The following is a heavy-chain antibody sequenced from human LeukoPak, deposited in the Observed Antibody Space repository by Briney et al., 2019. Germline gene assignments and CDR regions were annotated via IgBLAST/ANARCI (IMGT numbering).Heavy chain of an antibody. J-gene: IGHJ4*02. Sequence: ASVKVSCKASGYDFTSVGITWVRRAPGQGLEWMGWISPYNGKTRYVQKFQGRVAMPPETSSTTASMELRGLRVNDRHGYYCARAGSGSGWYFDYWGQGTLVTVSS. V-gene: IGHV1-18*01. D-gene: IGHD6-19*01. CDR2: ISPYNGKT. CDR1: GYDFTSVG. CDR3: ARAGSGSGWYFDY.